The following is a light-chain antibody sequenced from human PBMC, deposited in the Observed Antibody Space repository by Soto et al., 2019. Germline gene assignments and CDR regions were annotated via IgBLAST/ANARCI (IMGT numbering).Light chain of an antibody. CDR2: GAY. CDR1: QSISNN. J-gene: IGKJ5*01. Sequence: EIVLTQSPATLSLSPGERATLSCRASQSISNNFAWYQQKPGQAPRLLIYGAYTRAAGVPARFSGSGSGTEFTLTITSLQSEDIALYYCQQYNTWPPITFGQGTRLEIK. V-gene: IGKV3-15*01. CDR3: QQYNTWPPIT.